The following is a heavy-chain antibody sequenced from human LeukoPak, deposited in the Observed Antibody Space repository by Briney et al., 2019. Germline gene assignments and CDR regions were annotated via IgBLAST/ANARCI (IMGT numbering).Heavy chain of an antibody. D-gene: IGHD4-17*01. CDR1: GGTFSSYA. Sequence: ASVKVSCTASGGTFSSYAISWVRQAPGQGLEWMGGIIPIFGTANYAQKFQGRVTITADESTSTAYMELSSLRSEDTAVYYCARIDYGDYEDYEGPLDYWGQGTLVTVSS. V-gene: IGHV1-69*13. J-gene: IGHJ4*02. CDR2: IIPIFGTA. CDR3: ARIDYGDYEDYEGPLDY.